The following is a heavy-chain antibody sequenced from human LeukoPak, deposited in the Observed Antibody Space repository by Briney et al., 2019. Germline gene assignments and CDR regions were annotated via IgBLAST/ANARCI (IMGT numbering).Heavy chain of an antibody. Sequence: GASVKVSCKASGYIFVNFGISWVRQAPRQGLEWVGWISAYNGNTNYAQKFRGRVTMTTDTSTNTAYMELRNLGSDDTAMYFCARDSSAYTRHFDNWGQGSLVTVSS. CDR1: GYIFVNFG. CDR3: ARDSSAYTRHFDN. D-gene: IGHD3-22*01. J-gene: IGHJ4*02. V-gene: IGHV1-18*01. CDR2: ISAYNGNT.